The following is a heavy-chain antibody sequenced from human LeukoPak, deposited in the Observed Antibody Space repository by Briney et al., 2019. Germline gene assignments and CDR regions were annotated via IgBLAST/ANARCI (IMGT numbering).Heavy chain of an antibody. CDR2: IYYSGST. D-gene: IGHD2-2*01. CDR3: ARDPAYNYGMDV. Sequence: SETLSLTCTVSGGSISSYYWSWIRQPPGKGLEWIGYIYYSGSTNYNPSFKSRVTISVDTSKNQFSLQLSSVTPEDTAVYYCARDPAYNYGMDVRGQGTTVTVSS. V-gene: IGHV4-59*12. J-gene: IGHJ6*02. CDR1: GGSISSYY.